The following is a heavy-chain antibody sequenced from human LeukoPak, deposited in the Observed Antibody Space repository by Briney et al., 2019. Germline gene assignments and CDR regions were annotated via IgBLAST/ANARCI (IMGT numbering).Heavy chain of an antibody. CDR3: ASTSRGSSYGQLYHFDY. Sequence: ASVKVSCKASGYTFTGYYMHWVRQAPGQGLEWMGWINPNSGGTNYAQKFQGRVTMTRDTSSSTAYMELSRLRSDDTAVYYCASTSRGSSYGQLYHFDYWGQGTLVTVSS. J-gene: IGHJ4*02. CDR1: GYTFTGYY. CDR2: INPNSGGT. D-gene: IGHD5-18*01. V-gene: IGHV1-2*02.